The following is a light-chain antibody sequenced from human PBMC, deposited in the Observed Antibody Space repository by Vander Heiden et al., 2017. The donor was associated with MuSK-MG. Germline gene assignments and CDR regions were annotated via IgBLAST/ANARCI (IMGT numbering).Light chain of an antibody. CDR1: QSISSW. V-gene: IGKV1-5*03. Sequence: DIQMTQSPSTLPASVGDRVTITCRASQSISSWLAWYQQKPGKAPNLLIYKASSLESGVPSRFRGSGSGTEFTLTISSLQPDDFATYYCQQDYSYSLTFGGGTKVEIK. CDR2: KAS. J-gene: IGKJ4*01. CDR3: QQDYSYSLT.